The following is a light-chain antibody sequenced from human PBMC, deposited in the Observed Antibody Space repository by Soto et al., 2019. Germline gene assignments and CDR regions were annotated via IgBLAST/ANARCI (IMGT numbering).Light chain of an antibody. CDR3: QQRSNWPLT. CDR1: QSVSSY. J-gene: IGKJ4*01. V-gene: IGKV3-11*01. CDR2: DAS. Sequence: ESVLTRSPGTLSLYKGERATLSCRASQSVSSYLAWYQQKPGQAPRLLIYDASNRATGIPARFSGSGSGTDFTLTISSLEPEDFAVYYCQQRSNWPLTFGGGTIVDI.